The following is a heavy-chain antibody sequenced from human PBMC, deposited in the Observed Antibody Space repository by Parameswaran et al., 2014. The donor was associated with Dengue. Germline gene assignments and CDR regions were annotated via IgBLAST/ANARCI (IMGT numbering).Heavy chain of an antibody. CDR2: ISSSSSYI. CDR3: ARDRGYSSSGYERGNYYYYGMDV. J-gene: IGHJ6*02. V-gene: IGHV3-21*01. D-gene: IGHD6-13*01. Sequence: QMPGKGLEWVSSISSSSSYIYYADSVKGRFTISRDNAKNSLYLQMNSLRAEDTAVYYCARDRGYSSSGYERGNYYYYGMDVWGQGTMVTVSS.